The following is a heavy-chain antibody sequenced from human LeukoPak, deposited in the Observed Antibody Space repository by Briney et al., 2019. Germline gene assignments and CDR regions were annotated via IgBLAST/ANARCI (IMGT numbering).Heavy chain of an antibody. V-gene: IGHV3-48*01. D-gene: IGHD4-17*01. J-gene: IGHJ4*02. Sequence: AGGSLRLSCAASGFSFSIYAMSWVRQAPGKGLEWVSYISSSSSTIYYADSVKGRFTISRDNAKNSLYLQMNSLRAEDTAVYYCAQLHDYGDYGGTYWGQGTLVTVSS. CDR2: ISSSSSTI. CDR1: GFSFSIYA. CDR3: AQLHDYGDYGGTY.